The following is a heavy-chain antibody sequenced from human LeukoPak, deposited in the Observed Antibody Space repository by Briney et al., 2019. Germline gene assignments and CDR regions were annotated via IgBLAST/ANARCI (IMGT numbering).Heavy chain of an antibody. J-gene: IGHJ4*02. V-gene: IGHV1-3*01. CDR1: GYTFTNYA. CDR3: ARGIWSRTVSSYYFDY. Sequence: GASVKVSCKASGYTFTNYAMQWVLQAPGQRLEWMGWINAGNGNTRYSQRFQGRVTITRDTSASTVYMEVTSLRSEDTAVYYCARGIWSRTVSSYYFDYWGQGTLVTVSS. CDR2: INAGNGNT. D-gene: IGHD3-3*01.